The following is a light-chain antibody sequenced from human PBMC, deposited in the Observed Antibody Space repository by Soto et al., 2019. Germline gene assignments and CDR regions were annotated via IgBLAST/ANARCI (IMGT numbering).Light chain of an antibody. CDR1: NIGSKN. CDR2: RDS. CDR3: QVWDSSPVV. V-gene: IGLV3-9*01. Sequence: SYELTQPLSVSVALGQPARITCGANNIGSKNVHWYQQKPGQAPVLVIYRDSKRPSGIPERFSGSNSGKTATLTISRAQAGDEADYYCQVWDSSPVVFGGGTKVTVL. J-gene: IGLJ2*01.